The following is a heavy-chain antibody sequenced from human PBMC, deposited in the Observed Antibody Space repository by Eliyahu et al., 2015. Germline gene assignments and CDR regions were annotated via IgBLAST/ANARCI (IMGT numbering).Heavy chain of an antibody. J-gene: IGHJ3*02. V-gene: IGHV3-15*01. D-gene: IGHD3-22*01. CDR2: IKSKTDGGTT. CDR3: TRTTPYYYDTSGYADAFDI. CDR1: GFT. Sequence: EVQLVESGGGLVKPGGSLRXSCXASGFTPGKGLEWVGRIKSKTDGGTTXYAAPVKGRFTISRDDSKNTLYLQMNSLKTEDTAVYYCTRTTPYYYDTSGYADAFDIWGQGTMVTVSS.